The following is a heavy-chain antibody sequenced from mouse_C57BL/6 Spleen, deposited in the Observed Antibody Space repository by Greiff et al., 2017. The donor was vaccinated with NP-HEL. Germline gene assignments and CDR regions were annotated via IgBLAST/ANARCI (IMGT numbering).Heavy chain of an antibody. Sequence: VQLKQSGAELVRPGASVKLSCTASGFNIKDYYMHWVKQRPEQGLEWIGRIDPEDGDTEYAPKFQGKATMTADTSSNTAYLQLSSLTSEDTAVYYCTLFPYYGSSYEDDWGQGTTLTVSS. CDR2: IDPEDGDT. CDR3: TLFPYYGSSYEDD. J-gene: IGHJ2*01. V-gene: IGHV14-1*01. CDR1: GFNIKDYY. D-gene: IGHD1-1*01.